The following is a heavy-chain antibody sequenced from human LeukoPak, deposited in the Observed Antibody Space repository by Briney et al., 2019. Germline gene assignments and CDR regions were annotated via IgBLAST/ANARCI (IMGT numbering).Heavy chain of an antibody. V-gene: IGHV1-2*06. Sequence: ASVKGSCKASGYTFTGYYMHWGRQAPGQGLEWMGRINPNSGGTNYAQKFQGIVTTTRDTYISTDYMELSRLRSDDTAVYYCARVRIAAAGTSNYWGQGTLVTVSS. D-gene: IGHD6-13*01. J-gene: IGHJ4*02. CDR1: GYTFTGYY. CDR2: INPNSGGT. CDR3: ARVRIAAAGTSNY.